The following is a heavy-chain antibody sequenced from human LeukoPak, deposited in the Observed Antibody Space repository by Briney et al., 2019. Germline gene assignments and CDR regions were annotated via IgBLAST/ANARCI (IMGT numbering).Heavy chain of an antibody. V-gene: IGHV4-39*01. Sequence: SETLSLTCTVSGGSISSSSYYWGWIRQPPGKGLEWIGSIYYSGSTYYNPSLKSRVTISVDTSKNQFSLKLSSVTAADTAVYYCAKGSKGVVFTRDYYISVWGKGTTVTISS. CDR1: GGSISSSSYY. D-gene: IGHD3-3*01. CDR3: AKGSKGVVFTRDYYISV. CDR2: IYYSGST. J-gene: IGHJ6*03.